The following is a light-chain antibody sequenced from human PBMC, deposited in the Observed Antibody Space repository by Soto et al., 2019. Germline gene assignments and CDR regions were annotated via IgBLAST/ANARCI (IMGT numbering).Light chain of an antibody. CDR3: QPYNNWPLS. V-gene: IGKV3-15*01. CDR1: QGIGAT. CDR2: DTS. J-gene: IGKJ4*01. Sequence: EVVMTQSPATLSFSPGESATLSCRASQGIGATLAWYQHKPGQTPRLLIYDTSTRATGVPTRFSGSRSGAEFTLTINSLQSEDFAVYYCQPYNNWPLSFGGGTKVDIK.